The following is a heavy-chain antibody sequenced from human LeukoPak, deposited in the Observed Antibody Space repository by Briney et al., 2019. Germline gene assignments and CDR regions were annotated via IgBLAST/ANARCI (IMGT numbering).Heavy chain of an antibody. V-gene: IGHV4-39*01. CDR2: IYYSGST. Sequence: SETLSLTCTVSGGSISSSSYYWGWIRQPPGKGLEWIGSIYYSGSTYYSPSLKSRVTISVDTSKNQFSLKLSSVTAADTAVYYCASFSGYDKDYWGQGTLVTVSS. D-gene: IGHD5-12*01. CDR3: ASFSGYDKDY. CDR1: GGSISSSSYY. J-gene: IGHJ4*02.